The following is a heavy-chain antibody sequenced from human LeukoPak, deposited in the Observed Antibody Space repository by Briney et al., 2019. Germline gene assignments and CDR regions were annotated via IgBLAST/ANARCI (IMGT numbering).Heavy chain of an antibody. CDR2: ILYDGTNK. D-gene: IGHD4-23*01. J-gene: IGHJ4*02. Sequence: GGSLRLSCAASGFTFSSFGMHWVRQAPGQGLGWVAFILYDGTNKYYADSVKGRFTISRDNSKNTLSLQMNSLRVEDTALYYCTKDLRYHYADNHSEMDEHDYWGQGTLVTVSS. V-gene: IGHV3-30*02. CDR3: TKDLRYHYADNHSEMDEHDY. CDR1: GFTFSSFG.